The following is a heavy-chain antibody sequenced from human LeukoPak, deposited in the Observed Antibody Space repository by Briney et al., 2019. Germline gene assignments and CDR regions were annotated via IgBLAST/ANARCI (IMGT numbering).Heavy chain of an antibody. CDR3: AKGPQLGSGYHPDY. J-gene: IGHJ4*02. CDR1: GFTFSSAA. Sequence: PGGSLRLSCAASGFTFSSAAMTLVRQAPGQGLEWVSTITGSDDKTYYADSVKGRFTISRDYSRNTVHLQMNSLRAEDTAIYYCAKGPQLGSGYHPDYWGQGTLVTVSS. V-gene: IGHV3-23*01. CDR2: ITGSDDKT. D-gene: IGHD3-22*01.